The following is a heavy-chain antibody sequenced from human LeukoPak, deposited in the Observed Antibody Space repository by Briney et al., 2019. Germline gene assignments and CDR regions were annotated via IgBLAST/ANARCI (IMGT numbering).Heavy chain of an antibody. CDR1: GGTFSSYA. D-gene: IGHD2-15*01. CDR3: AITLYCSGGSCYSRSFDY. CDR2: IIPIFGTA. J-gene: IGHJ4*02. Sequence: SVKVSCKASGGTFSSYAISWVRQAPGQGLEWMGGIIPIFGTANYAQKFQGRVTITADESTSTAYMGLSSLRSEDTAVYYCAITLYCSGGSCYSRSFDYWGQGTLVTVSS. V-gene: IGHV1-69*13.